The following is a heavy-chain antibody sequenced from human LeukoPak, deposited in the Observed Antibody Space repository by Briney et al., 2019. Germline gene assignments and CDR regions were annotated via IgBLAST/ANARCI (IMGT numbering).Heavy chain of an antibody. CDR1: GFTFSSYS. J-gene: IGHJ6*03. CDR3: ARDYGDYEPGRHHYYYYYMDV. Sequence: GGSLRLSCAASGFTFSSYSMNWVRQAPGKGLEWVSSISSSSSYIYYADSVKGRFTISRDNGKNSLYLQMNSLRAEDTAVYYCARDYGDYEPGRHHYYYYYMDVWGKGTTVTVSS. V-gene: IGHV3-21*01. D-gene: IGHD4-17*01. CDR2: ISSSSSYI.